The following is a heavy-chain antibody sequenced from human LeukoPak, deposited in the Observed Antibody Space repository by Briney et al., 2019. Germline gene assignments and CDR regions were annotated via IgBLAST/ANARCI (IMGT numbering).Heavy chain of an antibody. V-gene: IGHV3-23*01. CDR1: GFAFSSYA. Sequence: PGGSLRLSCAASGFAFSSYAMTWVRQVPGKGLEWVSHFSGSGGSSYHVDSVKGRFTISRDNSNNTLYLQMNSLRAEDTAVYYCARADSDWRYFDCWGQGTLVTVSS. D-gene: IGHD6-19*01. J-gene: IGHJ4*02. CDR3: ARADSDWRYFDC. CDR2: FSGSGGSS.